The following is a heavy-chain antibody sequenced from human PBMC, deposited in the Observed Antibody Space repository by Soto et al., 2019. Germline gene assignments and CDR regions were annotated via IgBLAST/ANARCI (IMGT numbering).Heavy chain of an antibody. CDR1: GYSFTSYG. CDR2: ISSENGNT. Sequence: ASVKVSCKASGYSFTSYGISWVRQAPRQRLEWMGWISSENGNTKYAHNLQGRVTMTTDTSTSTAYMELRSLRSDNTAVYYCVRQASMVRGINSPDYWGQGTLVTVSS. J-gene: IGHJ4*02. D-gene: IGHD3-10*01. CDR3: VRQASMVRGINSPDY. V-gene: IGHV1-18*01.